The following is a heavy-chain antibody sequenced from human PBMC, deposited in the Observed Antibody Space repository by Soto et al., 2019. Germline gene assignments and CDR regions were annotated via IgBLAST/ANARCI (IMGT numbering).Heavy chain of an antibody. D-gene: IGHD4-4*01. J-gene: IGHJ6*02. CDR2: ISWDGGST. CDR1: GFTFDDYT. CDR3: AKDSYSPYYYYYGMDV. Sequence: GGSLSLSCAASGFTFDDYTMHWVRQAPGKGLEWVSLISWDGGSTYYADSVKGRFTISRDNSKNSLYLQMNSLRTEDTALYYCAKDSYSPYYYYYGMDVWGQGTTVTVSS. V-gene: IGHV3-43*01.